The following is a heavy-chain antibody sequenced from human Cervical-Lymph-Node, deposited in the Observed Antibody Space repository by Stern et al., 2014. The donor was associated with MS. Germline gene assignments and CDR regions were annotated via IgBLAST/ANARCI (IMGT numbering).Heavy chain of an antibody. D-gene: IGHD2-2*01. CDR3: AEERGTTYGFDL. Sequence: KWQGRVTMTADESTSTVYMELSSLRSDDTAVYFCAEERGTTYGFDLWGQGTLVTVSS. V-gene: IGHV1-69*01. J-gene: IGHJ5*01.